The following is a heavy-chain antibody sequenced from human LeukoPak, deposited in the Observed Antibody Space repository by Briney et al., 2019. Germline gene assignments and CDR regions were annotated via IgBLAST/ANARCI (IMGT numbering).Heavy chain of an antibody. CDR2: ISGSGSTI. Sequence: PGGSLRLSCAASGITFSDYYMSWIRQAPGKALEWVSYISGSGSTIYYADSVKGRFTISRDNAKNSLYLQMNSLRAEDTAVYYCARDGPLSGGDFDYWGQGTLVTVAS. CDR3: ARDGPLSGGDFDY. V-gene: IGHV3-11*04. D-gene: IGHD2/OR15-2a*01. CDR1: GITFSDYY. J-gene: IGHJ4*02.